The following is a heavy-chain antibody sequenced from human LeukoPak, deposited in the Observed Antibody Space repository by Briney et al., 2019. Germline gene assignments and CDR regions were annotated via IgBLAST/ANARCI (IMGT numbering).Heavy chain of an antibody. CDR1: GFTFSGNW. D-gene: IGHD3-22*01. CDR2: INSDGSST. CDR3: ARDEGRNYYDTPDV. V-gene: IGHV3-74*01. Sequence: GGSLRLSCEASGFTFSGNWMHWVRQAPGKGLVWVSRINSDGSSTSYADSVKGRFTISRDNAKNTLYLQMNSLRAEDTAVYYCARDEGRNYYDTPDVWGQGTTVTVSS. J-gene: IGHJ6*02.